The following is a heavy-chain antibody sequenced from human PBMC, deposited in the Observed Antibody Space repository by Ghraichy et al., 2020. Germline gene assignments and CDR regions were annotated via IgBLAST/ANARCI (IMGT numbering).Heavy chain of an antibody. J-gene: IGHJ3*02. CDR1: GFSLSTSGVG. CDR2: VYWDDDK. V-gene: IGHV2-5*02. D-gene: IGHD3-22*01. CDR3: AHLEVYSRGRAFDI. Sequence: SGPTLVKPTQTLTLTCTFSGFSLSTSGVGVAWIRQPPGKALEWLALVYWDDDKRFSPSLKSRLTITKDTSKNQVVLIMTNMDPVDTATYHCAHLEVYSRGRAFDIWGQGTMVTVSS.